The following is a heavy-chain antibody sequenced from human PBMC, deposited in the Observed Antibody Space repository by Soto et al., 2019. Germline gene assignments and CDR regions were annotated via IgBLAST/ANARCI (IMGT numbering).Heavy chain of an antibody. Sequence: QVQLVQSGAEVKKPGSSVKVSCKASGGTFSSYAITWVRQAPGQGLEWMGGIIPMFGTVNYAQKFQGRVTITADESTSTAYMELSSLISEDTAMYYCARAPFRPYSRGWYITATNDYWGQGTLVTVSS. CDR2: IIPMFGTV. CDR1: GGTFSSYA. V-gene: IGHV1-69*01. D-gene: IGHD6-19*01. CDR3: ARAPFRPYSRGWYITATNDY. J-gene: IGHJ4*02.